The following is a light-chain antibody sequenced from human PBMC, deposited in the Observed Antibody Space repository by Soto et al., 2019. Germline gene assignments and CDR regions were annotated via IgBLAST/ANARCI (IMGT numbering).Light chain of an antibody. J-gene: IGKJ1*01. CDR1: QSVNSN. V-gene: IGKV3D-15*01. Sequence: ERVMTQSPATLSVSPGERATLSCRASQSVNSNLAWYQQKPGQAPRLLIYGASTRATGIPARFSGSGSGTEFTLTISSLQSEDFAVYYCQQYNNWPGTFGQGTKVEIK. CDR2: GAS. CDR3: QQYNNWPGT.